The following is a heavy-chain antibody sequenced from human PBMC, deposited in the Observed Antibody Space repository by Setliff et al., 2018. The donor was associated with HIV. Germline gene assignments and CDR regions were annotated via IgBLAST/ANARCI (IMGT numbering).Heavy chain of an antibody. CDR3: ARGVPLLPPRN. D-gene: IGHD1-26*01. CDR2: IYISGST. J-gene: IGHJ4*02. CDR1: GGSMSSGSYY. V-gene: IGHV4-61*02. Sequence: SETLSLTCTVSGGSMSSGSYYWSWIRQPAGKGLEWIGRIYISGSTNYNPSLKSRVTISVDTSESQFSLKLSSVTAADTAVYYCARGVPLLPPRNWGQGALVTVSS.